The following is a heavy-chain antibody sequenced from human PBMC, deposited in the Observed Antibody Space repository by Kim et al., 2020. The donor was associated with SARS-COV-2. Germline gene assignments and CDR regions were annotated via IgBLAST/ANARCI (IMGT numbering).Heavy chain of an antibody. CDR3: VKEESQDGYNLNFQH. V-gene: IGHV3-64D*06. J-gene: IGHJ1*01. D-gene: IGHD5-12*01. CDR1: GFTFSSYA. Sequence: GGSPRLSCSASGFTFSSYAMHWVRQAPGKGLEYVSAISSNGGSTYYADSVKGRFTISRDNSKNTLYLQMSSLRAEDTAVYYCVKEESQDGYNLNFQHWGQGTLVTVSS. CDR2: ISSNGGST.